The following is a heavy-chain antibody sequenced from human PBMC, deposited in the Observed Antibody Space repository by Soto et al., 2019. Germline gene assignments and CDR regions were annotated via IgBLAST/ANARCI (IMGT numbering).Heavy chain of an antibody. J-gene: IGHJ4*02. CDR2: IYYSGST. V-gene: IGHV4-30-4*01. CDR3: ARVDLRLAAPYFDY. CDR1: GGSISSGDYY. Sequence: PSETLSLTCTVSGGSISSGDYYWSWIRQPPGKGLEWIGYIYYSGSTYYNPSLKSRVTISVDTSKNQFSLKLSSVTAADTAVYYCARVDLRLAAPYFDYWGQGTLVTVSS.